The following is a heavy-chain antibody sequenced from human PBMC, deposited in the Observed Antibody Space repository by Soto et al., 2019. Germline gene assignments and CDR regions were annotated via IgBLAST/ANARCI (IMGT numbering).Heavy chain of an antibody. CDR1: GCTFSSYA. CDR2: VSGSGGST. D-gene: IGHD5-18*01. V-gene: IGHV3-23*01. CDR3: AKALVYSYDYTARAFDF. Sequence: GSLRLSCAASGCTFSSYAMSWVRQAPGKGLEWVSTVSGSGGSTYYADSVKGRFTISRDNSKNTLYLQMNSLRAEDTAVYSCAKALVYSYDYTARAFDFWGQRTLVTVSS. J-gene: IGHJ4*02.